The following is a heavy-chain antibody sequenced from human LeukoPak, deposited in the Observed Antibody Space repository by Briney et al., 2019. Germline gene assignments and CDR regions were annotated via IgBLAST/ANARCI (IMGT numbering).Heavy chain of an antibody. D-gene: IGHD2-15*01. Sequence: PGGSLRLSCAASGFTFSSYWMSWVRQAPGKGLEWVANIKQDGSEKYYVDSVKGRFTISRDNAKNSLYLQMNSLRAEDTAVYYCARVARRCSGGSCYPGGAFDIWGQGTMVTVSS. V-gene: IGHV3-7*01. CDR3: ARVARRCSGGSCYPGGAFDI. CDR2: IKQDGSEK. CDR1: GFTFSSYW. J-gene: IGHJ3*02.